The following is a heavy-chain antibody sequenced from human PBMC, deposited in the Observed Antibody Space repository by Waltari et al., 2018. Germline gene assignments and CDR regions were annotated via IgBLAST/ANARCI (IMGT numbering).Heavy chain of an antibody. CDR1: GGSISGYY. CDR3: ARDRSIADPTCKTDP. Sequence: QVQLQESGPGLVKPSETLSLICSVSGGSISGYYWSWIRQPAGKGLEWIGVVYSYTSGTTNYNPSLKSRGHMSVDPSKNQFSLELTSVTAADTAVYYCARDRSIADPTCKTDPWGQGILVTVSS. J-gene: IGHJ5*02. CDR2: VYSYTSGTT. D-gene: IGHD6-13*01. V-gene: IGHV4-4*07.